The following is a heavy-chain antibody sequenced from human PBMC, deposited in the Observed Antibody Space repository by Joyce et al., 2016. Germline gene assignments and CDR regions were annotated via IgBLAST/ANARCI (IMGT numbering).Heavy chain of an antibody. D-gene: IGHD5-24*01. CDR2: IIPMLNMT. J-gene: IGHJ6*02. CDR3: AGTFNYPHHDGMDV. Sequence: QVHLVQSGAEVKKSGSSVKVSCKASGGSFNKYTVSWVRQAPGQGLGVMGRIIPMLNMTNYAQEFQGRVTITADKSTTTAYMQLTGLRSDDTAVYFCAGTFNYPHHDGMDVWGQGTTVTVSS. V-gene: IGHV1-69*02. CDR1: GGSFNKYT.